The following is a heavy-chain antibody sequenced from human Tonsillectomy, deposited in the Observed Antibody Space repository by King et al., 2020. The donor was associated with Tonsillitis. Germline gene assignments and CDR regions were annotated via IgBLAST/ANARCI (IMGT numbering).Heavy chain of an antibody. V-gene: IGHV3-33*01. CDR3: ARAPPAAPRSYYYYGMDV. J-gene: IGHJ6*02. D-gene: IGHD2-2*01. CDR2: IWFDGSNK. CDR1: GFNLSSSA. Sequence: VQLVESGGGVVQPGRSLRLSCAASGFNLSSSAMHWVRQAPGKGLEWVAVIWFDGSNKYYADSVKGRFTISRDNSKNTLYLQMNSLRAEDTAVYHCARAPPAAPRSYYYYGMDVWGQGTTVTVSS.